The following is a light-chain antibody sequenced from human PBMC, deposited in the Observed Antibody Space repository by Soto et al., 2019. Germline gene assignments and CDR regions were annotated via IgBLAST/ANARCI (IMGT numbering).Light chain of an antibody. CDR2: EVS. Sequence: QSVLPQPASVSGSPGQSITISCTGTSSDVGGYNYVSCYQQHPGKAPELMIYEVSNRPSGVSNRFSGSKSGNTASLTISGLQAEDEAAYYCSSYTSSSTLYVFGTGTKLTVL. CDR1: SSDVGGYNY. V-gene: IGLV2-14*01. CDR3: SSYTSSSTLYV. J-gene: IGLJ1*01.